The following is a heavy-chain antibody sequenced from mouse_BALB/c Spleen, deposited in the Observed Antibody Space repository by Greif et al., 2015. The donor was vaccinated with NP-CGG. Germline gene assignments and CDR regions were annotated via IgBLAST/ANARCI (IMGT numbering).Heavy chain of an antibody. D-gene: IGHD2-10*01. CDR1: GFSLTGYG. CDR2: IWGDGST. CDR3: AKAYYGNYGAMDY. V-gene: IGHV2-6-7*01. J-gene: IGHJ4*01. Sequence: QVQLQQSGPGLVAPSRSLSITCTVSGFSLTGYGVNWVRQPPGKGLEWLGMIWGDGSTDYNSALKSRLSISKDNSKSXVFLKMNSLQTDDTARYYCAKAYYGNYGAMDYWGQGTSVTVSS.